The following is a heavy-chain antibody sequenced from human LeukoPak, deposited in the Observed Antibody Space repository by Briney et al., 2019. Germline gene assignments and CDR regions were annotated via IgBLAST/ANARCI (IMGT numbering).Heavy chain of an antibody. Sequence: ASVKVSCKASGGTFSSYAISWVRQAPGQGLEWMGGIIPIFGTANYAQKFQGRVTITTDESTSTAYMELSSLRSEDTAVHYCARDRGITGTTQNYYYMDVWGKGTTVTVSS. D-gene: IGHD1-7*01. CDR2: IIPIFGTA. CDR3: ARDRGITGTTQNYYYMDV. CDR1: GGTFSSYA. J-gene: IGHJ6*03. V-gene: IGHV1-69*05.